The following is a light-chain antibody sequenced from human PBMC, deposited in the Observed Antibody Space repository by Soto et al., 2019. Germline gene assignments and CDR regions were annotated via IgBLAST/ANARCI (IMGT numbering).Light chain of an antibody. CDR3: QQYNYYST. Sequence: IQITQSRSTLSGSVEGRVLIICRASQSINNWLAWYQQKPGKAPKLLMYDASTLESGVPSRFSGSGSGTEFTLTISSLQPDDFATYFCQQYNYYSTFGQGTRLEIK. V-gene: IGKV1-5*02. CDR1: QSINNW. CDR2: DAS. J-gene: IGKJ5*01.